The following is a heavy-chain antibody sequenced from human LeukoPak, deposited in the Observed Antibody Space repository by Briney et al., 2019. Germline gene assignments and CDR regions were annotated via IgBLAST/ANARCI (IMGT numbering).Heavy chain of an antibody. V-gene: IGHV3-21*01. Sequence: GGSLRLSCAASGFTFSSYSMNWVRQAPGKGLEWVSSISSSSSYIYYADSVKGRFTISRDNAKNSLYLQMNSLRAEDTAVYYCARGDSGSYFTADGFEIWGQGTMVTVSS. CDR1: GFTFSSYS. D-gene: IGHD1-26*01. J-gene: IGHJ3*02. CDR3: ARGDSGSYFTADGFEI. CDR2: ISSSSSYI.